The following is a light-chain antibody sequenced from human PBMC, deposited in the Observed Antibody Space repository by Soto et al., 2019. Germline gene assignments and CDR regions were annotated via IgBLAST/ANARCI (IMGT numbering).Light chain of an antibody. V-gene: IGLV1-47*01. J-gene: IGLJ2*01. Sequence: QSVLTQPPSASGTPGQRVTISKSGSSSNIGSNYVYWYQQLPGTAPKLLIYRNNQRPSGVPDRFSGSKSGTSASLAISGLRSEDEADYYCAAWDDSLSVVFGGGTKVTVL. CDR1: SSNIGSNY. CDR3: AAWDDSLSVV. CDR2: RNN.